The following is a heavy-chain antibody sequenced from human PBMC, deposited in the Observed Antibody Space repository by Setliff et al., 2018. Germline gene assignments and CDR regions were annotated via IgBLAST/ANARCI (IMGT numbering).Heavy chain of an antibody. D-gene: IGHD3-3*01. V-gene: IGHV1-18*01. Sequence: ASVKVSCKASGYSSLSYGITWVRQAPGQGLEWMGWISAQDGNTIYAQNFQGRVTMTRDTSTSTVYMEVISLRSEDTAVYFCARDRFYNSWSGTSITAPHDAFDIWGQGTMVTVSS. J-gene: IGHJ3*02. CDR2: ISAQDGNT. CDR3: ARDRFYNSWSGTSITAPHDAFDI. CDR1: GYSSLSYG.